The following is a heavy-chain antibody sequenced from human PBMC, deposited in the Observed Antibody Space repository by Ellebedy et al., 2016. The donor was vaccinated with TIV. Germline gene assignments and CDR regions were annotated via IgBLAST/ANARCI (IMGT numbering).Heavy chain of an antibody. J-gene: IGHJ2*01. D-gene: IGHD2/OR15-2a*01. CDR3: ARTHHFYSTYDRYFDL. CDR1: GGSISSTVC. Sequence: MPSETLSLTCAVSGGSISSTVCWTWLRRPPGKGLAWIGECVQSGTTSYTRSLKSRGTISLDTSKNKFSLNLSSVTAADTAVFYCARTHHFYSTYDRYFDLWGRGTLVTVSS. V-gene: IGHV4-4*02. CDR2: CVQSGTT.